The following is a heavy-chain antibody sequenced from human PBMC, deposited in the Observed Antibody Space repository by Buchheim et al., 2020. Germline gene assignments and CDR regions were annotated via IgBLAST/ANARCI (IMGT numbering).Heavy chain of an antibody. CDR1: GGCISSGSDY. Sequence: QVQLQESGPGLVKPSQTLSLTCTVSGGCISSGSDYWRWIRQLPGKGVEWIGYISYSGRAYYNPSLKSRLTISVDTSKNYFSLNLGPLSAADTAVYYCASARASGASSDFWGRGTL. CDR2: ISYSGRA. V-gene: IGHV4-31*03. J-gene: IGHJ4*02. D-gene: IGHD1-1*01. CDR3: ASARASGASSDF.